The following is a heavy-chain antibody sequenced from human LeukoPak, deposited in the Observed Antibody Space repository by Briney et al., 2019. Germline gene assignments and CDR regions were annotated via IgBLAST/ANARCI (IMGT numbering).Heavy chain of an antibody. Sequence: SETLSLPCAVYGGAFSGYYWRWIRQPPRKGLEWIGEINHSGSTNYNPSLKSRVTISVDTSKNQFSLKLSSVTAADTAVYYCARARGFSSGYYYYLDYWGQGTLVTVSS. V-gene: IGHV4-34*01. J-gene: IGHJ4*02. CDR1: GGAFSGYY. CDR2: INHSGST. CDR3: ARARGFSSGYYYYLDY. D-gene: IGHD3-22*01.